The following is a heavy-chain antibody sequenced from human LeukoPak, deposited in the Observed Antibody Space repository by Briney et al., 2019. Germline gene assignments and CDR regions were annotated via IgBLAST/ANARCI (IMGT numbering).Heavy chain of an antibody. CDR3: ASQGFLECQRHFQH. V-gene: IGHV4-39*01. J-gene: IGHJ1*01. CDR1: GGSISSSSYY. D-gene: IGHD3-3*01. CDR2: IYYSGST. Sequence: SETLSLTCTVSGGSISSSSYYWGWIRQPPGKGLEWIGSIYYSGSTYYNPSLQSRVTISVDTSNNQFSLKLSSVTAADTAAYYCASQGFLECQRHFQHWGQRTLVTVSS.